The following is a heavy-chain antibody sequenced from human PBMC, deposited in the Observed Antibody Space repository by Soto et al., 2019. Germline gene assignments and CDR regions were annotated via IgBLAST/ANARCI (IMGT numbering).Heavy chain of an antibody. CDR2: IWYDGSKE. CDR3: ARSPYTTGYHYGTDV. CDR1: GFSFSLYG. V-gene: IGHV3-33*01. Sequence: GSLRLSCAASGFSFSLYGMQWVRQAPGKGLEWVAVIWYDGSKEYYADSVKGRFTISRDNSKNTLYLQMNSLRAEETAVYYCARSPYTTGYHYGTDVWGPGTTVTVSS. J-gene: IGHJ6*02. D-gene: IGHD3-9*01.